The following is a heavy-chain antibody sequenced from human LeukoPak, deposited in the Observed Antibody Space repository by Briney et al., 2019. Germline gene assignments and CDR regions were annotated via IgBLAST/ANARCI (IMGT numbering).Heavy chain of an antibody. Sequence: GGSLRLSCTASGFTFSSFWMHWVRQAPGKGLVWVSRINSYGSSTNYADSVKGRFTISRDNAKSTLYLQMNSLTAEDTAVYYSVKVGPTYSLGAFDIWGQGTMVTVSS. CDR3: VKVGPTYSLGAFDI. CDR1: GFTFSSFW. D-gene: IGHD1-26*01. CDR2: INSYGSST. V-gene: IGHV3-74*01. J-gene: IGHJ3*02.